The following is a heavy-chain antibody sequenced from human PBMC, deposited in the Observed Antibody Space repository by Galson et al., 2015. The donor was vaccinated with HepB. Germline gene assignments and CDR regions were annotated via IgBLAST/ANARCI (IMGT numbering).Heavy chain of an antibody. J-gene: IGHJ4*02. CDR1: GFTFSSYG. Sequence: SLRLSCAASGFTFSSYGMHWVRQAPGKGLEWVAVIWYDGSNKYYADSVKGRFTISRDNSKNTLYLQMNSLRAEDTAVYYCARGSTSGGYYGSGPCDYWGQGTLVTVSS. D-gene: IGHD3-10*01. CDR3: ARGSTSGGYYGSGPCDY. V-gene: IGHV3-33*01. CDR2: IWYDGSNK.